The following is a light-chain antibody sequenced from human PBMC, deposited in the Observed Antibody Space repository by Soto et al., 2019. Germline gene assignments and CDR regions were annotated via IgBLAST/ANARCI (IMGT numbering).Light chain of an antibody. CDR3: QQYGSSPLT. J-gene: IGKJ4*01. CDR1: QSISSW. CDR2: KAS. V-gene: IGKV1-5*03. Sequence: DIQMTQSPSTLSASVGDRVTITCRASQSISSWVAWYQQKPGKGPKLLIYKASHLESGVPSRFSGSGSGTDFTLTISRLEPEDFAVYYCQQYGSSPLTFGGGTKVDIK.